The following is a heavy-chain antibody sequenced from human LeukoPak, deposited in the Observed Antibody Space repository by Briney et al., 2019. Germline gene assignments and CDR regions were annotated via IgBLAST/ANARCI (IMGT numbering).Heavy chain of an antibody. J-gene: IGHJ4*02. V-gene: IGHV3-48*01. CDR2: ISSSSSTI. CDR3: ARAKRYCSGGSCYIGRFDY. CDR1: GFTFSSYS. D-gene: IGHD2-15*01. Sequence: GGSLRLSCAASGFTFSSYSMNWVRQAPGKGLEWVSYISSSSSTIYYADSVKGRFTISRDNAKNSLYLQMNSLRAEDTAVYYCARAKRYCSGGSCYIGRFDYWGQGTLVTVSS.